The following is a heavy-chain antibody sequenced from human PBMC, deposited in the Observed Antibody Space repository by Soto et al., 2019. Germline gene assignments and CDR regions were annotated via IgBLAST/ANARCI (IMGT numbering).Heavy chain of an antibody. Sequence: SETLSLTCAVYGGSFSGYYWSWIRQPPGKGLEWIGEINHSGSTNYNPSLKSRVTISVEPSKNQFSLKLSSVTAADTAVYYCARGLGYCSSTSCYQWPVYYYYYMDVWGKGTTVTVSS. CDR3: ARGLGYCSSTSCYQWPVYYYYYMDV. CDR2: INHSGST. V-gene: IGHV4-34*01. J-gene: IGHJ6*03. CDR1: GGSFSGYY. D-gene: IGHD2-2*01.